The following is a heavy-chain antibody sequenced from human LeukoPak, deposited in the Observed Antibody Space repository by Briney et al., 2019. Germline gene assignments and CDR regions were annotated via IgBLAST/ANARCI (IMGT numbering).Heavy chain of an antibody. CDR3: AKELRSYYADAFDI. V-gene: IGHV3-30*18. Sequence: GGSPRLSCAASGFTFSSYGMHWVRQAPGKGLEWVAVISYDGSNKYYADSVKGRFTISRDNSKNTLYLQMNSLRAEDTAVYYCAKELRSYYADAFDIWGQGTMVTVSS. D-gene: IGHD1-26*01. CDR2: ISYDGSNK. CDR1: GFTFSSYG. J-gene: IGHJ3*02.